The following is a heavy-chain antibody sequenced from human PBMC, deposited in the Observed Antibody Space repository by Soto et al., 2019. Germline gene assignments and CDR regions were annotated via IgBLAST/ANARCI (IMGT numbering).Heavy chain of an antibody. V-gene: IGHV3-30-3*01. CDR2: ISYDGSNK. J-gene: IGHJ4*02. Sequence: GGSLRLSCAASGFTFSSYAMHWVRQAPGKGLEWVAVISYDGSNKYYADSVKGRFTISRDNSKNTLYLQMNSLRAEDTAVYYCARDYASDYGEYRGNYLGQGNLVTGS. CDR1: GFTFSSYA. CDR3: ARDYASDYGEYRGNY. D-gene: IGHD4-17*01.